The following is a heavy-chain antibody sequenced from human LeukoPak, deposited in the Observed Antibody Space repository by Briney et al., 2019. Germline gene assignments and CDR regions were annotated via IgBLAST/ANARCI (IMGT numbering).Heavy chain of an antibody. Sequence: SETLSLTCAVYVGSFSGYHWNWIRQPPGKGLEWIGSIYYSGSTYYNPSLKSRVTISVDTSKNQFSLKLSSVTAADTAVYYCARHERYCSGGSCYWGYYYYYYMDVWGKGTTVTISS. CDR1: VGSFSGYH. CDR2: IYYSGST. CDR3: ARHERYCSGGSCYWGYYYYYYMDV. D-gene: IGHD2-15*01. J-gene: IGHJ6*03. V-gene: IGHV4-34*01.